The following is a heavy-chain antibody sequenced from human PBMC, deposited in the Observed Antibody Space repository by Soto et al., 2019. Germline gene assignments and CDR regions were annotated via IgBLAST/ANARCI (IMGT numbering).Heavy chain of an antibody. CDR3: ATPEYYDFWSGYCFDY. J-gene: IGHJ4*02. D-gene: IGHD3-3*01. CDR1: GFTFSSYA. Sequence: GGSLRLSCAASGFTFSSYAMSWVRQAPGKGLEWVSAISGSGGSTYYADSVKGRFTISRDNSKNTLYLQMNSLRAEDTAVYYCATPEYYDFWSGYCFDYWGQGTLVTVSS. V-gene: IGHV3-23*01. CDR2: ISGSGGST.